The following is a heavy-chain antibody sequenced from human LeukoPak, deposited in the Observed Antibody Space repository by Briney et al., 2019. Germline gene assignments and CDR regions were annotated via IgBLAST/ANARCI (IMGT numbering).Heavy chain of an antibody. CDR1: GFTFTSYS. J-gene: IGHJ4*02. D-gene: IGHD6-19*01. CDR2: ISSSSSYI. Sequence: GGSLRLSCAASGFTFTSYSMTWVRQAPGKGLEWVSSISSSSSYIYYADSVKGRFTISRDNAKNSLYLQMNSLRAEDTAVYYCARTVGYSSGWLPQDYWGRGTLVTVSS. CDR3: ARTVGYSSGWLPQDY. V-gene: IGHV3-21*01.